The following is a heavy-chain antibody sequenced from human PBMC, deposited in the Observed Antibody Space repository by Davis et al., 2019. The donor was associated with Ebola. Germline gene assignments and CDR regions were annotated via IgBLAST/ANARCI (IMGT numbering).Heavy chain of an antibody. CDR1: GFTFSSYA. Sequence: PGGSLRLSCAASGFTFSSYAMHWVRQAPGKGLEWVAVISYDGSNKYYADSVKGRFTISRDNSKNTLYLQMNSLRAEDTAVYYCARDLAVAGAHALSVNYYYGMGVWGQGTTVTVSS. D-gene: IGHD6-19*01. V-gene: IGHV3-30-3*01. CDR2: ISYDGSNK. CDR3: ARDLAVAGAHALSVNYYYGMGV. J-gene: IGHJ6*02.